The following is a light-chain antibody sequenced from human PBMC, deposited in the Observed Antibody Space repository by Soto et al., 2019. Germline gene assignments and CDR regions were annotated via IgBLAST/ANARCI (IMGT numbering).Light chain of an antibody. CDR2: DAS. CDR1: QGIGSA. Sequence: AVQLTQSPPSLSAFEGDRVTITCRASQGIGSALAWYQHRPGKAPLLLIYDASTLESGVPSRVSGSGSGTDFTLTIRSLEPEDFATYYWQQFKTYPILTFRGGTKVDLK. CDR3: QQFKTYPILT. J-gene: IGKJ4*01. V-gene: IGKV1-13*02.